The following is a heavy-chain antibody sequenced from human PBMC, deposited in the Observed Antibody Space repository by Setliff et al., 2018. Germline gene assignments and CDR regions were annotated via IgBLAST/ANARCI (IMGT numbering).Heavy chain of an antibody. V-gene: IGHV4-61*02. CDR2: LHTSGSI. D-gene: IGHD1-26*01. CDR1: GGSISSGNHF. Sequence: SETLSLTCTLSGGSISSGNHFWSWIRQPAGKGLEWIGRLHTSGSIDYNPSLKSRVTISVDTSKNQFSLRLRSVTAADTAVYFCARDNTMVGATDYWGLGTLVTVSS. J-gene: IGHJ4*02. CDR3: ARDNTMVGATDY.